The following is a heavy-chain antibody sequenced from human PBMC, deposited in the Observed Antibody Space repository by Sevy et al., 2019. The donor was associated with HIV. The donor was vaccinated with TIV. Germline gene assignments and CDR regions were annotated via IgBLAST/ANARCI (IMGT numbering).Heavy chain of an antibody. CDR3: AKGAGSSLLSAIDY. CDR2: ISWNSDTI. D-gene: IGHD2-15*01. Sequence: GGSPRLSCAASGFTFGDYGMHWVRQAPGKGLEWVSGISWNSDTIVYADSAKGRFTISRDNARNSLYLQMNRLRVEDMAFYYCAKGAGSSLLSAIDYWGQGTLVTVSS. V-gene: IGHV3-9*03. CDR1: GFTFGDYG. J-gene: IGHJ4*02.